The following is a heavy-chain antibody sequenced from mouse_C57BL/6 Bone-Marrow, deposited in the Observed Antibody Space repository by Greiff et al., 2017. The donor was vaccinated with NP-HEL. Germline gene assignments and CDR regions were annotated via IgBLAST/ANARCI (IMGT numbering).Heavy chain of an antibody. CDR3: TYYGSSPPY. CDR2: IYPGNSDT. CDR1: GYTFTSYW. Sequence: VQLQQSGTVLARPGASVKMSCKTSGYTFTSYWMHWVKQRPGQGLEWIGAIYPGNSDTSYNQKFKGKAKLTAVTSASTAYMELSSLTNEDSAVYYCTYYGSSPPYWGQGTLVTVSA. J-gene: IGHJ3*01. V-gene: IGHV1-5*01. D-gene: IGHD1-1*01.